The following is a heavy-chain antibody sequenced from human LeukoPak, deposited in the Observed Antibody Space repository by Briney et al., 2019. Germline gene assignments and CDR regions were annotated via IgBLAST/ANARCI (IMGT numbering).Heavy chain of an antibody. D-gene: IGHD3-3*01. V-gene: IGHV4-31*03. CDR1: GGSISSGGYY. J-gene: IGHJ6*02. CDR2: IYYSGST. CDR3: ARIPAYYDFWSGHYGMDV. Sequence: PSQTLSLTCTVSGGSISSGGYYWGWIRQHPGKGLEWIGYIYYSGSTYDNPSLKSRVTISVEKSKNQFSLNLSSVTAADTAVYYCARIPAYYDFWSGHYGMDVWGQGTTVTVSS.